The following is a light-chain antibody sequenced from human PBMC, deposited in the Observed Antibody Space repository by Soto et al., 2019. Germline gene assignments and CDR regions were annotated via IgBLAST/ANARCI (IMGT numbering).Light chain of an antibody. Sequence: EIVMTQSPSTLSVSPGERVTLSCRASQSVNNKVAWYQQKPGQAPRLLIFGASTRATGIPARFSGSGSVTEFTLTISSLQSEDFAVYYCQQYNNGPPITFGQGTRLEIK. V-gene: IGKV3-15*01. CDR2: GAS. J-gene: IGKJ5*01. CDR3: QQYNNGPPIT. CDR1: QSVNNK.